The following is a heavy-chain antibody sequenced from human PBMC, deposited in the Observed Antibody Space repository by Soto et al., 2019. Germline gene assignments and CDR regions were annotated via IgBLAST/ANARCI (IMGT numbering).Heavy chain of an antibody. CDR1: GYTFINYF. D-gene: IGHD1-7*01. V-gene: IGHV1-46*01. Sequence: QAQLLQSGAELKKPGASVKVSCKASGYTFINYFIHWVRQAPGQGLEWIGIVHPSRGTADYAQKFKGRVTLTTVMSTRTVYMDLSNLRSEDTAVYYCARPLIGNTVDLWGQGTTVIVSS. CDR3: ARPLIGNTVDL. CDR2: VHPSRGTA. J-gene: IGHJ3*01.